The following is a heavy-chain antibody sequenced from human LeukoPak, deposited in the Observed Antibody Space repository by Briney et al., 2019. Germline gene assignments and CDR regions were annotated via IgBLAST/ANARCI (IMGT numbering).Heavy chain of an antibody. Sequence: SETLSLTCTVSGGSISSYYWSWIRQPAGKGLEWIGRIYTSGSTNYNPSLKSRVTMSVDTSKNQFSLKLSSVTAADTAVYYCASTHFWSGYPDAFDIWGQGTMVTVSS. V-gene: IGHV4-4*07. CDR1: GGSISSYY. CDR2: IYTSGST. J-gene: IGHJ3*02. CDR3: ASTHFWSGYPDAFDI. D-gene: IGHD3-3*02.